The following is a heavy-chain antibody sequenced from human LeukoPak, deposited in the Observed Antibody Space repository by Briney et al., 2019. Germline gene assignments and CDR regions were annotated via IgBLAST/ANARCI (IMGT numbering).Heavy chain of an antibody. CDR3: ARGGYSGSYFAY. J-gene: IGHJ4*02. D-gene: IGHD1-26*01. Sequence: GGSLRLSCAASGFIFDDYGMRWVRQAPGRGLEGVSGINWYGGSTGYADSVSGRFTISRDNAKNSLYVQMNSLRAEDTALYYCARGGYSGSYFAYWGQGTLVTVSS. V-gene: IGHV3-20*04. CDR2: INWYGGST. CDR1: GFIFDDYG.